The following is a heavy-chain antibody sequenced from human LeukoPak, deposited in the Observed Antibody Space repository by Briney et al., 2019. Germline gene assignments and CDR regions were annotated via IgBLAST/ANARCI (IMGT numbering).Heavy chain of an antibody. D-gene: IGHD2-2*01. Sequence: PGGSLRLSCAASGFTFSSYSMNWVRQAPGKGLEWVSYISSSSSTIYYADSVKGRFTISRDNAKNSLYLQMNSLRAEDTAVYYCARVADYCSSTSCYPAFMEYWGPGTLVTVSS. V-gene: IGHV3-48*01. J-gene: IGHJ4*02. CDR1: GFTFSSYS. CDR3: ARVADYCSSTSCYPAFMEY. CDR2: ISSSSSTI.